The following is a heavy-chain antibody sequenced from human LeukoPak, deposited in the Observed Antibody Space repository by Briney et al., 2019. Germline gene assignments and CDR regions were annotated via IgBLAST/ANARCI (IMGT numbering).Heavy chain of an antibody. CDR3: ARVTANHASWLDP. J-gene: IGHJ5*02. CDR1: GYTFIDYY. Sequence: ASVKVCCKASGYTFIDYYIHWVRQAPGQGLEWMGWINPRSGGTNYAQNFQGRVTMTRDTSLSTAYMELNRLTFDDTAVYYCARVTANHASWLDPWGQGTLVTVSS. CDR2: INPRSGGT. V-gene: IGHV1-2*02. D-gene: IGHD1-14*01.